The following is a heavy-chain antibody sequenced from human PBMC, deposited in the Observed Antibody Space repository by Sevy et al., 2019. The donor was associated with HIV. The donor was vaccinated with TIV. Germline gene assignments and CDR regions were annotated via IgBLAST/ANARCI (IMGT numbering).Heavy chain of an antibody. V-gene: IGHV3-9*01. Sequence: GGSLRLSCAASGFRFDDYAMHWVRQVPGKSPEWVSGISWNSYRIDYADSVRGRFTISRDNAKNTLYLQMNSLRAEDTAVYYCAKTAIVVVILNYFDYWGQGTLVTVSS. CDR2: ISWNSYRI. CDR1: GFRFDDYA. D-gene: IGHD3-22*01. CDR3: AKTAIVVVILNYFDY. J-gene: IGHJ4*02.